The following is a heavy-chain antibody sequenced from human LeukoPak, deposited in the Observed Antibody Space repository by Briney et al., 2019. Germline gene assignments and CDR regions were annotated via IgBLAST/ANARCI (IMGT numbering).Heavy chain of an antibody. D-gene: IGHD5-12*01. Sequence: GGSLRLSCSASGFTFDDYAMHWVRQAPGKGLEWVSGISWNSGSIGYADSVKGRFTISRDNAKNSLYLQMNSLRAEDTALYYCAKSGDSGYDLYPSYFDYWGQGTLVTVSS. CDR1: GFTFDDYA. V-gene: IGHV3-9*01. J-gene: IGHJ4*02. CDR3: AKSGDSGYDLYPSYFDY. CDR2: ISWNSGSI.